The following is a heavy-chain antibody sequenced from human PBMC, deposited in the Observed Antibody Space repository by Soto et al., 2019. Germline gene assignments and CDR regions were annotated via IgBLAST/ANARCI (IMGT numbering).Heavy chain of an antibody. Sequence: QVQLVESGGGVVQPGRSLRLSCAASGFTFSSYGMHWVRQAPGKGLEWVAVIWYDGSNKYYADSVKGRFTISRDNSKITRYMQMNRVRAEDTAVYYCARDGITPLTGYSSGWYLGYWGQGTLVTVSS. J-gene: IGHJ4*02. D-gene: IGHD6-19*01. V-gene: IGHV3-33*01. CDR2: IWYDGSNK. CDR3: ARDGITPLTGYSSGWYLGY. CDR1: GFTFSSYG.